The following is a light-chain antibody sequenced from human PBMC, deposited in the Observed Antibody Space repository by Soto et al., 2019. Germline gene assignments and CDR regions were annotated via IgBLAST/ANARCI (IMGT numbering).Light chain of an antibody. V-gene: IGKV3-20*01. CDR2: GAS. CDR1: QRVGTY. CDR3: QQYGSSPYI. Sequence: EIVLTQSPGTLSLSPGETATLSCRASQRVGTYLAWHQQKFGQSPRLIIYGASERATGIPDRFSGSGSGTDFTLIISRLEPDDFAVYYCQQYGSSPYIFGQGNKLEMK. J-gene: IGKJ2*01.